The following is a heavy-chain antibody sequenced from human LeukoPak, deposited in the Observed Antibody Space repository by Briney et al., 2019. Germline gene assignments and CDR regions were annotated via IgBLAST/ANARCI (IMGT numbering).Heavy chain of an antibody. CDR2: MFYSGNT. Sequence: SETLSLTCNVSGASISSYYWSWIRRPPGKGLEWIGYMFYSGNTNYNPSLKSRVTISVDTSKNQVSLNLSSVTAADTAVYYCARYSAPIGYDVYWFDPWGQGTLVTVSS. V-gene: IGHV4-59*01. CDR1: GASISSYY. D-gene: IGHD5-12*01. J-gene: IGHJ5*02. CDR3: ARYSAPIGYDVYWFDP.